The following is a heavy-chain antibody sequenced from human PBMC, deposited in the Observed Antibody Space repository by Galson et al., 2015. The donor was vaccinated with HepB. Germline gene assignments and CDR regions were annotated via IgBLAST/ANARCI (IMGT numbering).Heavy chain of an antibody. CDR1: GGSFSGYY. Sequence: SETLSLTCAVYGGSFSGYYWSWIRQPPGKGLEWIGEINHSGSTNYNPSLKSRVTISVDTSKNQFSLKPSSVTAADTAVYYCAVSVDIVATTVWGQGTLVTVSS. D-gene: IGHD5-12*01. CDR2: INHSGST. V-gene: IGHV4-34*01. J-gene: IGHJ4*02. CDR3: AVSVDIVATTV.